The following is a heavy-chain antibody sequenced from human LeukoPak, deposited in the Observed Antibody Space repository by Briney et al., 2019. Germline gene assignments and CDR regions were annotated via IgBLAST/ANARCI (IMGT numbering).Heavy chain of an antibody. CDR2: IYYSGST. CDR1: GGSISSGDYY. V-gene: IGHV4-30-4*01. J-gene: IGHJ4*02. D-gene: IGHD3-16*02. CDR3: ARTFLRLGELSPEMDFDY. Sequence: SETLSLTCTVSGGSISSGDYYGSWIRQPPGKGLEWIGYIYYSGSTYYNPSLKSRVTISVDTSKNQFSLKLSSVTAADTAVYYCARTFLRLGELSPEMDFDYWGQGTLVTVSS.